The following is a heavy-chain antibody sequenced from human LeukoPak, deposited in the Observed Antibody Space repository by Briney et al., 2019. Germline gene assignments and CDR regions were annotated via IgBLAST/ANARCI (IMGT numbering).Heavy chain of an antibody. J-gene: IGHJ6*03. V-gene: IGHV3-21*01. D-gene: IGHD1-26*01. CDR2: ISSSSSYI. Sequence: GGSLRLSCAASGFTFSSYSMNWVRQAPGKGLEWVSSISSSSSYIYYADSVKGRFTISRDNAKNSLYLQMNSLRAEDTAVYYCARSPVGGIYYYYMDVWGKGTTVTVSS. CDR3: ARSPVGGIYYYYMDV. CDR1: GFTFSSYS.